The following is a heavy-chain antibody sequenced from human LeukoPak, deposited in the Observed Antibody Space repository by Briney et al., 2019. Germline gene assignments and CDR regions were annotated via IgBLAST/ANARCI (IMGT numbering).Heavy chain of an antibody. CDR2: ISGSGGST. J-gene: IGHJ3*02. CDR3: AKVVVATIRDAFDI. Sequence: GGSLRLSYAASGFTFSSYAMSWARHAPGKGLGWVSAISGSGGSTYYADSVKGRFTISRDNSKNTLYLQMNSLRAEDTAVYYCAKVVVATIRDAFDIWGQGTMVTVSS. V-gene: IGHV3-23*01. D-gene: IGHD5-12*01. CDR1: GFTFSSYA.